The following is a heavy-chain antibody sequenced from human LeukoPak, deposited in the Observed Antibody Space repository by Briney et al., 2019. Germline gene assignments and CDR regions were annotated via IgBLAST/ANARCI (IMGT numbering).Heavy chain of an antibody. Sequence: SETLSLTCTVSGGSISSYYWSWIRQPPGKGLEWIGYICYSGSTNYNPSLKSRVTISVDTSKNQFSLKLSSVTAADTAVYYCARDDFWSGYRYFDYWGQGTLVTVSS. CDR2: ICYSGST. CDR1: GGSISSYY. CDR3: ARDDFWSGYRYFDY. D-gene: IGHD3-3*01. V-gene: IGHV4-59*01. J-gene: IGHJ4*02.